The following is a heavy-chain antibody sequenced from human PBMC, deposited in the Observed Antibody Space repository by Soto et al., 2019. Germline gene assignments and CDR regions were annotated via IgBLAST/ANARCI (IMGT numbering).Heavy chain of an antibody. CDR2: INSDGSST. V-gene: IGHV3-74*01. J-gene: IGHJ5*02. D-gene: IGHD6-13*01. CDR3: ARWYSSSWYNWFDP. Sequence: GGSLRLSCAASGFTFSSYWMHWVRQAPGKGLVWVSRINSDGSSTSYADSVKGRFTISRDNAKNTLYLQMNSLRAEDTAVYYCARWYSSSWYNWFDPWGQGTLVTVSS. CDR1: GFTFSSYW.